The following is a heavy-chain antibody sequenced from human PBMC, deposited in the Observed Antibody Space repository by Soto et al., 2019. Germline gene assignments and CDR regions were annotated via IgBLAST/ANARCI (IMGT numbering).Heavy chain of an antibody. J-gene: IGHJ6*02. CDR2: IIPIFGTA. Sequence: QVQLVQSGAEVKKPGSSVKVSCKASGGTFSSYAISWVRQAPGQGLEWMGGIIPIFGTANYAQKFQGRVTITADESTSTADMELSSLRSEDTAVYYCARGSITMVRGQYYYGMDVWGQGTTVTVSS. CDR1: GGTFSSYA. V-gene: IGHV1-69*01. CDR3: ARGSITMVRGQYYYGMDV. D-gene: IGHD3-10*01.